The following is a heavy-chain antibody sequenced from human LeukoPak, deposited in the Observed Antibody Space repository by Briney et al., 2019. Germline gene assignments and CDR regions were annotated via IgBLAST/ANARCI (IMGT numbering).Heavy chain of an antibody. CDR3: ARSIGDYGSGSYIDY. Sequence: PSETLSLTCTVSGVSISSGGYSWSWIRQPPGKGLEWIGYIHHSGNTYYSPSLKSRVTISVDRSKNQFSLKLNSVTAADTAVYYCARSIGDYGSGSYIDYWGQGTLVTVSS. CDR1: GVSISSGGYS. CDR2: IHHSGNT. D-gene: IGHD3-10*01. J-gene: IGHJ4*02. V-gene: IGHV4-30-2*01.